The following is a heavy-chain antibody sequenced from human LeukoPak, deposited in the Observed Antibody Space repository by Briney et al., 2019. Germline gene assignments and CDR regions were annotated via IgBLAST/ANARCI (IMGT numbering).Heavy chain of an antibody. CDR3: ARILAASLDY. V-gene: IGHV3-33*01. D-gene: IGHD6-13*01. J-gene: IGHJ4*02. CDR1: GFTFSSHG. Sequence: PGGSLRLSCAASGFTFSSHGMHWVRQAPGKGLEWVAVIWYDGSKKQYADSVKGRFTVSRDNSKNTLYLQMNSLRAEGTAVYYCARILAASLDYWGQGTLVTVSS. CDR2: IWYDGSKK.